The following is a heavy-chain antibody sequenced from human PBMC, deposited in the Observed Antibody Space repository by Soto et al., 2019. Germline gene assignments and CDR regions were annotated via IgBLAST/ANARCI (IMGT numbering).Heavy chain of an antibody. Sequence: QLVESGGRGVQPGRSLRLSCEASEFTFSSYAMHWVRQAPGRGLEWVALISFDGTKEYYADSVKGRFIISRDNSKSMVYLRMDSLRPDDTAIYYCARPIPRWSYHYGMDVWGQGTTVTVSS. CDR3: ARPIPRWSYHYGMDV. CDR1: EFTFSSYA. J-gene: IGHJ6*02. CDR2: ISFDGTKE. V-gene: IGHV3-30*03. D-gene: IGHD2-15*01.